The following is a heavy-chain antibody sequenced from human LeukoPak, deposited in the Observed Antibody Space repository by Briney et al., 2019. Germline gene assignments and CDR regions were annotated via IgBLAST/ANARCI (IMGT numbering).Heavy chain of an antibody. CDR1: GFTFSSYA. J-gene: IGHJ6*03. D-gene: IGHD6-13*01. CDR2: ISGSGGST. Sequence: GGSLRLSCAASGFTFSSYAMSWVRQAPGKGLEWVSAISGSGGSTYYADSVKGRFTISRDNSKNTLYLQVNSLRAEDTAVYYCAKSGTSLNYYYYYMDVWGKGTTVTVSS. V-gene: IGHV3-23*01. CDR3: AKSGTSLNYYYYYMDV.